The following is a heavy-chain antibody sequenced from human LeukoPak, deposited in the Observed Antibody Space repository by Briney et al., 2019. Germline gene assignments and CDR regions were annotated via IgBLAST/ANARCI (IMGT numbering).Heavy chain of an antibody. CDR2: MNPSSVNT. CDR1: GYTFTSSN. D-gene: IGHD2/OR15-2a*01. V-gene: IGHV1-8*01. CDR3: ARGLDVERSSAWSWGPKKFYYNVMDV. Sequence: ASVKVSCKVSGYTFTSSNTNWVRQAPGQGLEWMGWMNPSSVNTAYAQRFQGRVTMTRDTSTNTAFLQLTSLRSEDTAIYYCARGLDVERSSAWSWGPKKFYYNVMDVWGQGTTVTVSS. J-gene: IGHJ6*02.